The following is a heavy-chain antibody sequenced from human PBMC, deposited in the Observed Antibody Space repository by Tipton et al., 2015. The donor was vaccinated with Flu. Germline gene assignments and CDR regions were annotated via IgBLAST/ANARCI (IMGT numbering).Heavy chain of an antibody. J-gene: IGHJ4*01. Sequence: SLRLSCEGSGFTLSYYWMSWVRQAPGRGLEWVANIKQDGGVINYVDSVKGRFTISRDDAKNSLYLQLNSLRGDDTAVYYCARDGAGRVVIPTGYDLWGRGTLVTVSS. CDR1: GFTLSYYW. CDR2: IKQDGGVI. D-gene: IGHD3-16*02. CDR3: ARDGAGRVVIPTGYDL. V-gene: IGHV3-7*01.